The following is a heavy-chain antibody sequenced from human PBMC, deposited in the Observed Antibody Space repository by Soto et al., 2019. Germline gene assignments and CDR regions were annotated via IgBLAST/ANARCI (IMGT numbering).Heavy chain of an antibody. J-gene: IGHJ4*02. D-gene: IGHD2-15*01. Sequence: SETLSLTCIVSGGSISSGGYHWNWIRQHPGKGLEWIGQIRYSGSAYYNPSLQNRLTISVDTAKNQLSLKVRSVTAADTAVYYCAALAEGTGGRGNWGQGALVTVSS. CDR2: IRYSGSA. CDR3: AALAEGTGGRGN. CDR1: GGSISSGGYH. V-gene: IGHV4-31*03.